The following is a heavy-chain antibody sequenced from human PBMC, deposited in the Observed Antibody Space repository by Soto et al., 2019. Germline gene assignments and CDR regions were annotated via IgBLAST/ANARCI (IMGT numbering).Heavy chain of an antibody. CDR3: ARMANYYDSSGYYLKGDYFDY. J-gene: IGHJ4*02. CDR1: GGSISSGGYY. Sequence: QVQLQESGPGLVKPSQTLSLTCTVSGGSISSGGYYWSWIRQHPGKGLEWIGYIYYSGSTYYNPSLKSRVTISVDTSKNQFSLKLSSVTAADTAVYYCARMANYYDSSGYYLKGDYFDYWGQGTLVTVSS. D-gene: IGHD3-22*01. CDR2: IYYSGST. V-gene: IGHV4-31*03.